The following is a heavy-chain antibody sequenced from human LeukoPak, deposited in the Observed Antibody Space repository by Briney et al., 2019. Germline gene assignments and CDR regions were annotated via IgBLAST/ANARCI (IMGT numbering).Heavy chain of an antibody. Sequence: SETLSLTCTVSGYSISSGYYWGWIRQPPGKGLEWIGSIYYSGSTYYNPSLKGRVTISVDTSKNRFSLKLSSVTAADTAVYYCARLVSHVDYWGQGTLVTVSS. CDR3: ARLVSHVDY. V-gene: IGHV4-38-2*02. CDR1: GYSISSGYY. D-gene: IGHD6-6*01. J-gene: IGHJ4*02. CDR2: IYYSGST.